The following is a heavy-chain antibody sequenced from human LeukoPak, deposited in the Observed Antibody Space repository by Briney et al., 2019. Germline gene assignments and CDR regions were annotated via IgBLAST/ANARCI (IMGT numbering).Heavy chain of an antibody. J-gene: IGHJ5*02. CDR1: GYTFTGYY. V-gene: IGHV1-46*01. CDR2: INPSGGST. D-gene: IGHD6-13*01. CDR3: ARVVSTAAAGTINWFDP. Sequence: ASVKVSCKASGYTFTGYYMHWVRQAPGQGLEWMGIINPSGGSTSYAQKFQGRVTMTRDTSTSTVYMELSSLRSEDTAVYYCARVVSTAAAGTINWFDPWGQGTLVTVSS.